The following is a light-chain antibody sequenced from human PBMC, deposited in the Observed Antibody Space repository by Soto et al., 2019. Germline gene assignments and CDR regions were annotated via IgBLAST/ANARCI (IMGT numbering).Light chain of an antibody. Sequence: QSVLTQPASVSGSPGQSITISCTGTSSDVGGYNYVSWYQQHPGKAPKLVIYDVSNRPSGVSNRFSGSKSGNTASLTISGLQAEDEADYYCKSYTRSGTYVFGTGTNVTVL. V-gene: IGLV2-14*01. J-gene: IGLJ1*01. CDR3: KSYTRSGTYV. CDR1: SSDVGGYNY. CDR2: DVS.